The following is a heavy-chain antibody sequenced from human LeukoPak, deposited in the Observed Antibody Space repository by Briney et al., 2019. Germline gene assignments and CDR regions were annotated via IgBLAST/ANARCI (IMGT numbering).Heavy chain of an antibody. D-gene: IGHD6-19*01. CDR2: ISSSGSTI. Sequence: GGSLRLSCAASGFTFSSYEMNWVRQAPGGGLEWVSYISSSGSTIYYADSVKGRFTISRDNAKNSLYLQMNSLRAEDTAVYYCARWARIAVAGRGMDVWGKGTTVTVSS. V-gene: IGHV3-48*03. CDR3: ARWARIAVAGRGMDV. J-gene: IGHJ6*04. CDR1: GFTFSSYE.